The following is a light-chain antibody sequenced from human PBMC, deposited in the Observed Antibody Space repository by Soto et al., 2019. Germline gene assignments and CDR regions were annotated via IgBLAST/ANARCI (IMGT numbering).Light chain of an antibody. CDR3: QHYNNWPLT. J-gene: IGKJ4*01. Sequence: EIVMTQSPATLSVSPGERVSLSFRASQSVSSNLAWYQQKPGQTPRLLIYATSTRATGIPARFSGSGSGTEFTLTISSLQSEDFAVYYCQHYNNWPLTFGGGTKVDIK. CDR1: QSVSSN. CDR2: ATS. V-gene: IGKV3-15*01.